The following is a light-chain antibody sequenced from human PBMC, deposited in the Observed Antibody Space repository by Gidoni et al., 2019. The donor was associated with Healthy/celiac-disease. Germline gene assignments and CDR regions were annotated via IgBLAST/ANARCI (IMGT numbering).Light chain of an antibody. J-gene: IGKJ1*01. V-gene: IGKV3-20*01. CDR3: QQYGSSPWT. Sequence: EIVLTQSPGTLSLSPGDRATLSCRASQSVSSSYLAWYQQKPGQAHRLLIYGAYSRAPGIPDRFRGSGSGTDFTLTISRLEPEDFAVYYCQQYGSSPWTFGQGTKVEIK. CDR1: QSVSSSY. CDR2: GAY.